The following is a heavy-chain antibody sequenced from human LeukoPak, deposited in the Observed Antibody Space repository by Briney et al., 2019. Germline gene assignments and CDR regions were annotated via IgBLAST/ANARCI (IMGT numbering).Heavy chain of an antibody. D-gene: IGHD6-13*01. CDR3: ARDRRSWYGAGYFDY. CDR1: GGSISSYY. J-gene: IGHJ4*02. Sequence: SETLSLTCTVSGGSISSYYWSWLRQPPGKGLEWIGYIYYSGSTNYNPSLKSRVTISVDTSKNQFSLKLSSVTAADTAVYYCARDRRSWYGAGYFDYWGQGTLVTVSS. CDR2: IYYSGST. V-gene: IGHV4-59*01.